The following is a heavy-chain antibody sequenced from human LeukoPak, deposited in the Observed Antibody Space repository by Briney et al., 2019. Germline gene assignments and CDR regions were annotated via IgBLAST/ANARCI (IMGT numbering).Heavy chain of an antibody. J-gene: IGHJ6*03. Sequence: GGSLRLSCAASGFTFSSYWMSWVRQAPGKGLEWVAVISYDGSNKYYADSVKGRFTISRDNSKNTLYLQMNSLRAEDTAVYYCARVVSTSYHYYYMDVWGKGTTVTVSS. CDR3: ARVVSTSYHYYYMDV. D-gene: IGHD1-14*01. CDR1: GFTFSSYW. CDR2: ISYDGSNK. V-gene: IGHV3-30*03.